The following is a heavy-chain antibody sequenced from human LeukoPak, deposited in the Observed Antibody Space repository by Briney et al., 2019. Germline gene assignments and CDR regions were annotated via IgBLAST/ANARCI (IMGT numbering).Heavy chain of an antibody. CDR1: GFSFSNYA. Sequence: PGGSLRLSCSASGFSFSNYAMHWVRQAPGKGLEYVSAISTNGGHTYYADSVQGRFTISRDDSKNTLYLQMSSLRAEDTALYYCVKDLLGYCSSTSCYATGPFDYWGQGTQVTVSS. CDR2: ISTNGGHT. CDR3: VKDLLGYCSSTSCYATGPFDY. V-gene: IGHV3-64D*09. D-gene: IGHD2-2*01. J-gene: IGHJ4*02.